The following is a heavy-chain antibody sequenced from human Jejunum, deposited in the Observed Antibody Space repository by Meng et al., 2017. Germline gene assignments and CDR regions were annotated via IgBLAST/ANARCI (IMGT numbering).Heavy chain of an antibody. CDR2: ISSGGTLK. Sequence: GGSLRLSCSASGFTFSDYYMAWIRQAPGKGLQWISFISSGGTLKKYADSVKGRFIISRDNAKNSMYLQVYSLRVEDTALYYCARGTGTNPEYFQNWGQGTLVTVSS. D-gene: IGHD1/OR15-1a*01. CDR3: ARGTGTNPEYFQN. CDR1: GFTFSDYY. J-gene: IGHJ1*01. V-gene: IGHV3-11*01.